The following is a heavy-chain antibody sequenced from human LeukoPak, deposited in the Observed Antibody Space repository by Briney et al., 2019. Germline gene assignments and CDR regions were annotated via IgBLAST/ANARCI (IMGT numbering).Heavy chain of an antibody. D-gene: IGHD2-2*01. CDR2: IYHSGST. CDR1: GVTLSTYAM. CDR3: ASSPAAAGRGAWFDY. Sequence: GSLRLSCAASGVTLSTYAMSWARQAPGKGLEWIGEIYHSGSTNYNPSLKSRVTISVDRSKNQFSLKLSSVTAADTAVYYCASSPAAAGRGAWFDYWGQGTLVTVSS. V-gene: IGHV4-4*02. J-gene: IGHJ4*02.